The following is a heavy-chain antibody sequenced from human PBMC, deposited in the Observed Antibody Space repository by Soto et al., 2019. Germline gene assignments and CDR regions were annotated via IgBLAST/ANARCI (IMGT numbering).Heavy chain of an antibody. Sequence: ASVKVSCKASGYTFTGYYMHWVRQAPGQGLEWMGWINPNSGGTNYAQKFQGWVTMTRDTSISTAYMELSRLRSDDTAVYYCGREGYCSGGSCYSETYYYYGMDVWGQGTTVTVSS. V-gene: IGHV1-2*04. CDR3: GREGYCSGGSCYSETYYYYGMDV. J-gene: IGHJ6*02. D-gene: IGHD2-15*01. CDR1: GYTFTGYY. CDR2: INPNSGGT.